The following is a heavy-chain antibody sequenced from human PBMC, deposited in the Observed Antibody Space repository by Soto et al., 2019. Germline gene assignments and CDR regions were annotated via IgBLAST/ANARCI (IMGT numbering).Heavy chain of an antibody. D-gene: IGHD1-7*01. J-gene: IGHJ6*03. V-gene: IGHV6-1*01. Sequence: PSQTLSLTCAISGDSVSSNSAAWNWIRQSPSRGLEWLGRTYYRSRWYNDYAVSVRSRITVNPDTSKNQFSLHLNSVTPEDTAVNFCAGTSSLQWYYMDVWEKGTRFTFSS. CDR2: TYYRSRWYN. CDR1: GDSVSSNSAA. CDR3: AGTSSLQWYYMDV.